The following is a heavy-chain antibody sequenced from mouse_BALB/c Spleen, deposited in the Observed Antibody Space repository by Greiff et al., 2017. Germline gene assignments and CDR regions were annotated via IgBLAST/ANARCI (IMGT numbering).Heavy chain of an antibody. V-gene: IGHV1S81*02. D-gene: IGHD4-1*01. J-gene: IGHJ1*01. CDR1: GYTFTSYW. CDR3: ARTGTFRYFDV. CDR2: INPSNGRT. Sequence: QVQLKQPGAELVKPGASVKLSCKASGYTFTSYWMHWVKQRPGQGLEWIGEINPSNGRTNYNEKFKSKATLTVDKSSSTAYMQLSSLTSEDSAVYYCARTGTFRYFDVWGAGTTVTVSS.